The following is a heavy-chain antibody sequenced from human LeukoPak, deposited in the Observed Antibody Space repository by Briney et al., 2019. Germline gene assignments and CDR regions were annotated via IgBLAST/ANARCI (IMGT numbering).Heavy chain of an antibody. D-gene: IGHD7-27*01. V-gene: IGHV1-8*03. CDR1: GYTFTSYD. CDR2: MNPNSGNT. Sequence: ASVKVSCKASGYTFTSYDINWVRQATGQGLEWMGWMNPNSGNTGYAQKFQGRVTITRNTSISTAYMELSSLRSEDTAVYYCARLKTNWGSYYYYMDVWGKGTTVTVSS. CDR3: ARLKTNWGSYYYYMDV. J-gene: IGHJ6*03.